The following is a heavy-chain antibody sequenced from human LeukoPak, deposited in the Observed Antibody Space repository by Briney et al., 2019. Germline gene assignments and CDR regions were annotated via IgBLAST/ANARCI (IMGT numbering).Heavy chain of an antibody. V-gene: IGHV1-2*02. D-gene: IGHD3-3*01. CDR2: INPNSGGT. CDR1: GYTFTGYY. Sequence: GASVKVSCKASGYTFTGYYMHWVRQAPGQGLEWMGWINPNSGGTNYAQKFQGRVTMTRDTSISTAYMELSRLRSDDTAVYYCARGAGFLEWLSPDTIHVWSDPWGQGTLVTVSS. CDR3: ARGAGFLEWLSPDTIHVWSDP. J-gene: IGHJ5*02.